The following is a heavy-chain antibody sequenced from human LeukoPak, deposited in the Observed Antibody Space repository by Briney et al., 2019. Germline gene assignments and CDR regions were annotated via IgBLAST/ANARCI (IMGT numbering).Heavy chain of an antibody. J-gene: IGHJ4*02. Sequence: AGGSLRLSCAASGLTFSSYSMNWVRQAPGKGLEWVSYISSSSSTIYYADSVKGRFTISRDNAKNSLYLQMNSLRAEDTAVYYCARDPHYYDSSGYAGRGYWGQGTLVTVSS. V-gene: IGHV3-48*04. D-gene: IGHD3-22*01. CDR1: GLTFSSYS. CDR2: ISSSSSTI. CDR3: ARDPHYYDSSGYAGRGY.